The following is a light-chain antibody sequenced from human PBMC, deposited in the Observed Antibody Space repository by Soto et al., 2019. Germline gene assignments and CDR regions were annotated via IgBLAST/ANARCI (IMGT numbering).Light chain of an antibody. CDR1: QTISSW. CDR2: KAS. V-gene: IGKV1-5*03. J-gene: IGKJ1*01. Sequence: DIQMTQSPSTLSGSVGDRVTITCRASQTISSWLAWYQQKPGKAPKLLIYKASTFKSGVPSRFSGSGSGTEFTLTISSLQPDDLATYYCQHYNSYSEAFGQGTRWIS. CDR3: QHYNSYSEA.